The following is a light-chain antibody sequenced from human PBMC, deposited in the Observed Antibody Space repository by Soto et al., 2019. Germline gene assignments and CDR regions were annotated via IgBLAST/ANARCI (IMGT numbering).Light chain of an antibody. CDR1: QSVSNNY. CDR2: GSS. V-gene: IGKV3-20*01. Sequence: EVVLTQSPGTLSLSPGERATLSCRASQSVSNNYFAWYQRKPGQAPRLLIFGSSDRAPGIPDRFSGSGSGTDFTLTISRREPEEFAVYYCHQYGSSPPYTFGQGTKLEIK. J-gene: IGKJ2*01. CDR3: HQYGSSPPYT.